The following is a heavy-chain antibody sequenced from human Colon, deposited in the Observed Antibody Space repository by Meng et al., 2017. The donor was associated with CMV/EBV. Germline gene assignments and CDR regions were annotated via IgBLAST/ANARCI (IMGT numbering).Heavy chain of an antibody. CDR2: ISSSGSTI. CDR1: GFTFSSYE. D-gene: IGHD6-6*01. Sequence: GGSLRLSCAASGFTFSSYEMNWARQAPGKGLEWVSYISSSGSTIYYADSVKGRFTISRDNAKNSLYLQMNSLRAEDAAVYYCASPRYYSSSSFDFDYWGQGTLVTVSS. V-gene: IGHV3-48*03. CDR3: ASPRYYSSSSFDFDY. J-gene: IGHJ4*02.